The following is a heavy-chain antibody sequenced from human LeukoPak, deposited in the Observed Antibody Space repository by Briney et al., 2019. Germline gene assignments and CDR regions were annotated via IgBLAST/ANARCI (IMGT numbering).Heavy chain of an antibody. CDR3: AREYRYGGGG. D-gene: IGHD5-18*01. CDR2: IYTGGST. V-gene: IGHV3-53*01. Sequence: SGGSLRLSCVASGFTVSTNYMSWVRQAPGKGLEWVSVIYTGGSTYYADSVQGRFTISRDNSKNTLYLQMNNLRAEDTAVYYLAREYRYGGGGWGQGTLVTVSS. CDR1: GFTVSTNY. J-gene: IGHJ4*02.